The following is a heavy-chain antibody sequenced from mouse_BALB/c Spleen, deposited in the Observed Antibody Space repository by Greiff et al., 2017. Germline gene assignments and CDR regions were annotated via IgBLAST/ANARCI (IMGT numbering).Heavy chain of an antibody. CDR3: ARFGSSPWFAY. D-gene: IGHD1-1*01. CDR1: GYTFTDYV. J-gene: IGHJ3*01. CDR2: IYPGSGST. Sequence: QVQLKQSGPELVKPGASVKMSCKASGYTFTDYVISWVKQRTGQGLEWIGEIYPGSGSTYYNEKFKGKATLTADKSSNTAYMQLSSLTSEYSAVYFCARFGSSPWFAYWGQGTLVTVSA. V-gene: IGHV1-77*01.